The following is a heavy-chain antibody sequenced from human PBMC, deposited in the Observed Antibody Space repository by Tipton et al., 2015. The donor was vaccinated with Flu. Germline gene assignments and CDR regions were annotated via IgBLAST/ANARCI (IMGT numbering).Heavy chain of an antibody. D-gene: IGHD6-19*01. Sequence: TLSLTCSVSGVSITSSNYFWGWIRQPPGRGLEWIGSIYYSGTTYYNPSLKSRVTISVDTSKNQFSLKLSSVTAADTAVYYCARAGSGWCLFINWGQGTLVTVSS. CDR2: IYYSGTT. CDR3: ARAGSGWCLFIN. CDR1: GVSITSSNYF. J-gene: IGHJ4*02. V-gene: IGHV4-39*07.